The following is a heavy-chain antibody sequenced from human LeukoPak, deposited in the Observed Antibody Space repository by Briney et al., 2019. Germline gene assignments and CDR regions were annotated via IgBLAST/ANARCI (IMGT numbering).Heavy chain of an antibody. CDR3: AKDALIPPTGSGWYYYYYYYGMDV. CDR1: GLTFSSYW. J-gene: IGHJ6*02. D-gene: IGHD6-19*01. CDR2: INSDGSST. Sequence: GGSLRLSCAASGLTFSSYWMHWVRQAPGKGLVWVSRINSDGSSTSYADSVKGRFTISRDNSKNTLYLQMNSLRAEDTAVYYCAKDALIPPTGSGWYYYYYYYGMDVWGQGTTVTVSS. V-gene: IGHV3-74*01.